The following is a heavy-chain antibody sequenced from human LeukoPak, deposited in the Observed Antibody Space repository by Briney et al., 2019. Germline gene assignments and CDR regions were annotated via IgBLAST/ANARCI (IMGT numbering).Heavy chain of an antibody. CDR2: IIPILGIA. J-gene: IGHJ4*02. D-gene: IGHD5-12*01. CDR1: GGTFSSYA. Sequence: ASVKVSCKASGGTFSSYAISWVRQAPGPGLEWMGRIIPILGIANYAQKFQGRVTITADKSTSTAHMELSSLRSEDTAVYYCARDIISGNDLPFDYWGQGTLVTVSS. CDR3: ARDIISGNDLPFDY. V-gene: IGHV1-69*04.